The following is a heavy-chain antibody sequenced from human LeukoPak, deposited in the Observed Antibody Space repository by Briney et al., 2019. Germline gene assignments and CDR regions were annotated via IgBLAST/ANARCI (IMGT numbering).Heavy chain of an antibody. CDR3: ARVGGYCTNGVCFNDYGDYVGYFDY. CDR2: INPSGGST. Sequence: ASVKVSCKASGYTFTSYYMHWVRQAPGQGLEWMGIINPSGGSTSYAQKFQGRVTMTRDTSTSTVYMELSSLRSEDTAVYYCARVGGYCTNGVCFNDYGDYVGYFDYWGQGTLVTVSS. V-gene: IGHV1-46*01. CDR1: GYTFTSYY. J-gene: IGHJ4*02. D-gene: IGHD2-8*01.